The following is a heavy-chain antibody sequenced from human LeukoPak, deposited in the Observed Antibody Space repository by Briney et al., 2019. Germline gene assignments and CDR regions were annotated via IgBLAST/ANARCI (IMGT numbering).Heavy chain of an antibody. Sequence: SETLSLTCTVSGYSISSGYYWGWIRQPPGKGLEWIGSIYHSGSTYYNPSLKSRVTISVDTSKNQFSLKLSSVTAADTAVYYCARFGNNWGFWGQGTLVTVSS. CDR2: IYHSGST. V-gene: IGHV4-38-2*02. CDR1: GYSISSGYY. J-gene: IGHJ4*02. CDR3: ARFGNNWGF. D-gene: IGHD7-27*01.